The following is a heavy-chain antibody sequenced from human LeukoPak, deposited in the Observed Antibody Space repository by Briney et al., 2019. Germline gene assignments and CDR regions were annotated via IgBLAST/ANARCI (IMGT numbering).Heavy chain of an antibody. Sequence: GGSLRLSCAASDSTFTNLWMNWIRQAPGKGLEWVGLIRTTNEGGTTDYAAPIKGRFTISRDDSRNMFHLQMNSLRTEDTAVYYCATGRGFYYEHWGQGILVPVSS. V-gene: IGHV3-15*07. CDR2: IRTTNEGGTT. D-gene: IGHD3-16*01. CDR3: ATGRGFYYEH. CDR1: DSTFTNLW. J-gene: IGHJ4*02.